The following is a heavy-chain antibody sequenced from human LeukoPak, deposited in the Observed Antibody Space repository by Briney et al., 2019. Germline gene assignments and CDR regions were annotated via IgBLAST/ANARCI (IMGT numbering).Heavy chain of an antibody. Sequence: GESLKISCKCSGYSFTSYWIGWVRQMPGKGLEWMGIIYPGDSDTRYSPSFQGQVTISADKSISTAYLQWSSLKASDTAMYYCARRYYDFWSGYWDAFDIWGQGTMVTVSS. D-gene: IGHD3-3*01. V-gene: IGHV5-51*01. J-gene: IGHJ3*02. CDR3: ARRYYDFWSGYWDAFDI. CDR1: GYSFTSYW. CDR2: IYPGDSDT.